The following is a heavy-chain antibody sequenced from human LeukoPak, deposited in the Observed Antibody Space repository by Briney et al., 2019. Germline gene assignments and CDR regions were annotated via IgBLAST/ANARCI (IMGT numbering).Heavy chain of an antibody. CDR2: ICYSGST. CDR1: GGSISSYY. J-gene: IGHJ6*02. Sequence: KPSETLSLTCTVSGGSISSYYWSWIRQPPGKGLEWIGYICYSGSTNYNPSLKSRVTISVDTSKNQFSLKLSSVTAADTAVYYCARLPLAAAGRGYYYYYGMDVRGQGTTVTVSS. V-gene: IGHV4-59*08. D-gene: IGHD6-13*01. CDR3: ARLPLAAAGRGYYYYYGMDV.